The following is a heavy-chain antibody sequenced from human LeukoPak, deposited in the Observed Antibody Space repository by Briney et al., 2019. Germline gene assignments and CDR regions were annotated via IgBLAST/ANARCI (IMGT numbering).Heavy chain of an antibody. D-gene: IGHD6-19*01. CDR2: ISGSGGST. CDR3: AKDLAAGYSSGWYIPGRYYFDY. CDR1: GFTFSSYA. J-gene: IGHJ4*02. Sequence: GGSLRLSCAASGFTFSSYAMSWVRQAPGKGLEWVSAISGSGGSTYYADSVKGRFAISRDNSKNTLYLQMNSLRAEDTAVYYCAKDLAAGYSSGWYIPGRYYFDYWGQGTLVTVSS. V-gene: IGHV3-23*01.